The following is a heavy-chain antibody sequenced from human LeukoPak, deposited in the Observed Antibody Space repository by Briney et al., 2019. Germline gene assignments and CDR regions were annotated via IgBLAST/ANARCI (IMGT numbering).Heavy chain of an antibody. CDR2: INHSGST. V-gene: IGHV4-34*01. CDR3: ARGSRGYGGKKGRFDY. Sequence: SETLSLTCAVYGGSLSGYYWSWIRQPPGKGLEWIGEINHSGSTNYNPSLKSRVTISVDTSKNQFSLKLSSVTAADTAVYYCARGSRGYGGKKGRFDYWGQGTLVTVSS. J-gene: IGHJ4*02. D-gene: IGHD4-23*01. CDR1: GGSLSGYY.